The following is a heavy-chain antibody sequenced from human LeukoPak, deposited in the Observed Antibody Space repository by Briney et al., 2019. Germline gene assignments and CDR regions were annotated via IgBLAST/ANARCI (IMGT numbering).Heavy chain of an antibody. CDR2: ISSSSSYI. J-gene: IGHJ4*02. V-gene: IGHV3-21*01. CDR1: GFTFSSYS. CDR3: ARDVDIVATIVADY. Sequence: GGSLRLSCAASGFTFSSYSMNWVRQAPGKGLEWVSSISSSSSYIYYADSEKGRFTISRDNAKNSLYLQMNSLRAEDTAVYYCARDVDIVATIVADYWGQGTLVTVSS. D-gene: IGHD5-12*01.